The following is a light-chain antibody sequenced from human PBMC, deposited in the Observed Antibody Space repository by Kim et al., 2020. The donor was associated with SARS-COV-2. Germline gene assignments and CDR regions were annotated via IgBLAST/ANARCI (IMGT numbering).Light chain of an antibody. CDR3: QQHAYAPLA. V-gene: IGKV3-20*01. Sequence: SPGERATRSCRASQTVGNNYLAWYQQKPGQTPTLLIYNASSRATGIPDRFSGSGSGTDFTLTVSRLEPEDFAVYYCQQHAYAPLAFGGGTKVDIK. CDR2: NAS. J-gene: IGKJ4*01. CDR1: QTVGNNY.